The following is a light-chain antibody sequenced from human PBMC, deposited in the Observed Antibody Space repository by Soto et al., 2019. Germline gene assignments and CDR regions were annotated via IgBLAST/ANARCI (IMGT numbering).Light chain of an antibody. Sequence: QSVLTQPPSASGSPGQSVTISCTGTSSDVGGYNYVSWYQQHPGNAPKLMIFEVNKRPSGVPDRFSGSKSGSTASLTVSGLQAEDEADYYCSSYGGDNNFVVFGGGTKLTVL. V-gene: IGLV2-8*01. CDR1: SSDVGGYNY. CDR2: EVN. CDR3: SSYGGDNNFVV. J-gene: IGLJ2*01.